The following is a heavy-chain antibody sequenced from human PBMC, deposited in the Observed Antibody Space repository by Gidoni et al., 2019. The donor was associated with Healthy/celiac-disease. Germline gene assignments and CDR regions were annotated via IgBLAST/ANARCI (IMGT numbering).Heavy chain of an antibody. J-gene: IGHJ4*02. Sequence: QVQLVESGGGVVQPGRSLRLSCAESGFTFSGLGMHWVRQAQGKGLEWVAVIWYDGSNKYYADPVKGRFTISRDNSKDSLYLQMNSLRAEDTAVYYCARDVRDYDSSGYQGSPNDYWGQGTLVTVSS. V-gene: IGHV3-33*01. CDR3: ARDVRDYDSSGYQGSPNDY. D-gene: IGHD3-22*01. CDR1: GFTFSGLG. CDR2: IWYDGSNK.